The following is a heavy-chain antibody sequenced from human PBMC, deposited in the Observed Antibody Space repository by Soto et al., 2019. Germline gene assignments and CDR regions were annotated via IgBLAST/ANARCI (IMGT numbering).Heavy chain of an antibody. CDR3: ASGETYYYDSSGYSPYGAFDI. V-gene: IGHV1-69*13. CDR1: GGTFSSYA. J-gene: IGHJ3*02. Sequence: SVKVSCKASGGTFSSYAISWVRQAPGQGLEWMGGIIPIFGTANYAQKFQGRVTITADESTSTAYMELSSLRSEDTAVYYCASGETYYYDSSGYSPYGAFDIWGQ. D-gene: IGHD3-22*01. CDR2: IIPIFGTA.